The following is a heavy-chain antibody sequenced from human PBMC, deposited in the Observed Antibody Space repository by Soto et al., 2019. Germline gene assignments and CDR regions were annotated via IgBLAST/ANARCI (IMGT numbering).Heavy chain of an antibody. CDR1: GYSVASNSAG. V-gene: IGHV6-1*01. D-gene: IGHD3-10*01. CDR3: TGITWFRGMDV. J-gene: IGHJ6*02. Sequence: QTLSLTCVISGYSVASNSAGWNWIRQSPSRGLEWLGRTYYKSKWNNDYALSVKSRITINPDTSKNQFSLHLYSVTPEDTAVYYCTGITWFRGMDVWGQGTPVTVSS. CDR2: TYYKSKWNN.